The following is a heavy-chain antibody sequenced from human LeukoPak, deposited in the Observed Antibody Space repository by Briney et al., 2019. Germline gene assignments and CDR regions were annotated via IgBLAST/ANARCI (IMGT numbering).Heavy chain of an antibody. V-gene: IGHV4-34*01. D-gene: IGHD1-1*01. J-gene: IGHJ3*02. CDR3: ARVRNWRGAFDI. Sequence: SETLSLTCTVSGGSISSYYWSWVRQPPGKGLEWIGEIYHSGSTNYNPSLKSRVTISVDTSKNQFSLKLSSVTAADTAVYYCARVRNWRGAFDIWGQGTMVTVSS. CDR2: IYHSGST. CDR1: GGSISSYY.